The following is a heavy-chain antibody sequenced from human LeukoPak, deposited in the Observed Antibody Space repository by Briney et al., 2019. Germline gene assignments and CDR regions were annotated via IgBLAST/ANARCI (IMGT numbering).Heavy chain of an antibody. Sequence: SETLSLTCAVYGGSFSGYYWSWIRQPPGKGLEWIGEINHSGSTNYNPSLKSRVTISVDTSKNQFSLKLSSVAAADTAVYYCASTHYDILTGRYTLFDYWGQGTLVTVSS. CDR1: GGSFSGYY. CDR2: INHSGST. D-gene: IGHD3-9*01. V-gene: IGHV4-34*01. CDR3: ASTHYDILTGRYTLFDY. J-gene: IGHJ4*02.